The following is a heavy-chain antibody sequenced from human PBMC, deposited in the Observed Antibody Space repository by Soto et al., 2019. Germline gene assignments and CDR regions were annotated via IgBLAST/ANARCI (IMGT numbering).Heavy chain of an antibody. CDR1: GFNLSHPW. D-gene: IGHD3-9*01. CDR2: IKSKTDGGTA. CDR3: TTGIYYDILTGYHNVAY. V-gene: IGHV3-15*01. J-gene: IGHJ4*02. Sequence: PEGSLRLSYVASGFNLSHPWLTWIRQAAGKGLKWVGRIKSKTDGGTADYAAPVKGRATISREDSKNTVYLQMNSLKTEDTAVYYRTTGIYYDILTGYHNVAYWGQGALVTVSS.